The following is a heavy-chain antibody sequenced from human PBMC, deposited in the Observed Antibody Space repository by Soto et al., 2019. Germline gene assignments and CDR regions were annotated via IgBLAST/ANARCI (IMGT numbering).Heavy chain of an antibody. CDR2: IYHSGST. CDR1: GGSISSNYW. Sequence: QVQLQESGPGLVKPSGTLSLTCVVSGGSISSNYWWSWVRQSPGKGLEWIGEIYHSGSTNYNPSLTSRVSVSVDKSKNQSSLKLSSVTAADTAMYYCARSDYGDPGNFDYWGQGALVTVSS. CDR3: ARSDYGDPGNFDY. D-gene: IGHD4-17*01. V-gene: IGHV4-4*02. J-gene: IGHJ4*02.